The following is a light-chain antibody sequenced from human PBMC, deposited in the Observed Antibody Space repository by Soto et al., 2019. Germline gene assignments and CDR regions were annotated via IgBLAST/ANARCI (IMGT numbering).Light chain of an antibody. CDR1: HDIRDH. V-gene: IGKV1-33*01. J-gene: IGKJ2*01. CDR2: DAS. Sequence: IQMTQSPSSLSASVGDRVTLTCQASHDIRDHLNWYQQKPGKPPKLLIYDASNLQTGVPSRFSGSGSGTDFTFTISSLQPEDFATYYCQQAHSFPRTFGQGTKVDIK. CDR3: QQAHSFPRT.